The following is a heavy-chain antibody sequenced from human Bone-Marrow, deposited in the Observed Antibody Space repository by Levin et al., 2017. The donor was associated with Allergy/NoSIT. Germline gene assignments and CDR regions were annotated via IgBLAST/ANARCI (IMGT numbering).Heavy chain of an antibody. D-gene: IGHD6-19*01. J-gene: IGHJ4*02. CDR1: GFTVSSNY. V-gene: IGHV3-53*01. Sequence: GESLKISCAASGFTVSSNYMSWVRQAPGKGLEWVSVIYSGGSTYYADSVKGRFTISRDNSKNTLYLQMNSLRAEDTAVYYCAREMKAVAGTLDYWGQGTLVTVSS. CDR3: AREMKAVAGTLDY. CDR2: IYSGGST.